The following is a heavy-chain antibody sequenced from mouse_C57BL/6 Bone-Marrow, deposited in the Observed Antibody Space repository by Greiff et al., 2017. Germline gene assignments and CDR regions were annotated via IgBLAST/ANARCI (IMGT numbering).Heavy chain of an antibody. CDR1: GFTFSDYY. D-gene: IGHD2-3*01. CDR3: ARDGYHGAWFAY. J-gene: IGHJ3*01. V-gene: IGHV5-12*01. Sequence: EVKLMESGGGLVQPGGSLKLSCAASGFTFSDYYMSWVRQTPEKRLEWVAYISNGGGSTYYPDTVKGRFTISRDNAKNTLYLQMSRLKSEDTAMDYCARDGYHGAWFAYWGQGTLVTVSA. CDR2: ISNGGGST.